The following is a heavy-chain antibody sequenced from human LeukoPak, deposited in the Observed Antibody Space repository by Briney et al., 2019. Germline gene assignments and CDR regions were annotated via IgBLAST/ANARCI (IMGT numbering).Heavy chain of an antibody. J-gene: IGHJ3*02. CDR3: ARGRISASNPGAFDI. V-gene: IGHV4-59*01. Sequence: PAVTLCLTCTVSGGSISNYYWNWIRQPPGKGLEWIGFIYHTESTSYNPSLKSRVTISLDRSKSQFSLKLTSVTAADTAVYYCARGRISASNPGAFDIWGQGTMGSVSS. D-gene: IGHD3-3*02. CDR1: GGSISNYY. CDR2: IYHTEST.